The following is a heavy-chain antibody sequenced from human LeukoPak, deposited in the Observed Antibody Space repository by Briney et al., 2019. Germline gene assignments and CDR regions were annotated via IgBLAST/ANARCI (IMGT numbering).Heavy chain of an antibody. Sequence: PSETLSLTCTVSGGSISSYYWSWTRQPPGKGLEWIGYIYYSGSTNYNPSLKSRVTISVDTSKNQFSLKLSSVTAADTAVYYCARRDYYYFDYWGQGTLVTVSS. CDR3: ARRDYYYFDY. CDR1: GGSISSYY. V-gene: IGHV4-59*08. J-gene: IGHJ4*02. D-gene: IGHD3-10*01. CDR2: IYYSGST.